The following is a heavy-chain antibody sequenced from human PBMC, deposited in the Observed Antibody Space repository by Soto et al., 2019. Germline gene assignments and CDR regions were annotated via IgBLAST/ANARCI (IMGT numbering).Heavy chain of an antibody. V-gene: IGHV4-34*01. D-gene: IGHD6-13*01. CDR3: ARGLPGRSSSWYHS. CDR1: GGSFSGYY. J-gene: IGHJ5*01. CDR2: INPRGST. Sequence: SETLSLTCAVYGGSFSGYYWSWIRQPPGKGLEWIGEINPRGSTNYNPSLKSRVTISVDTSKNQFFLKLTSVTATDTAVYYCARGLPGRSSSWYHSWGQGTPVTVSS.